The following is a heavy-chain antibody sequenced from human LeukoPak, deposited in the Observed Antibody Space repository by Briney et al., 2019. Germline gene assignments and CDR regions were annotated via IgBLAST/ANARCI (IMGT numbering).Heavy chain of an antibody. CDR3: TRVGYIDEGVDY. J-gene: IGHJ4*02. V-gene: IGHV3-7*04. D-gene: IGHD5-24*01. CDR1: GFPFSSYW. CDR2: IKQDGSKK. Sequence: PGESLRLSCVASGFPFSSYWMTWVRQAPGKGLEWVANIKQDGSKKSYVDSVKGRFTISRDNAKNSLYLQMNSLRAEDMAIYYCTRVGYIDEGVDYWGQGTLVTVSS.